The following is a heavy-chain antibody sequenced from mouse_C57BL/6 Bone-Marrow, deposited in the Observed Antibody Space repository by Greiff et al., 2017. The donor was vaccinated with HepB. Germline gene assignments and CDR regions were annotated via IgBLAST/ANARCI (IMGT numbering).Heavy chain of an antibody. J-gene: IGHJ3*01. CDR3: ARDNGNYWFAY. V-gene: IGHV3-6*01. D-gene: IGHD2-1*01. CDR2: ISYDGSN. CDR1: GYSITSGYY. Sequence: DVQLQESGPGLVKPSQSLSLTCSVTGYSITSGYYWNWIRQFPGNKLEWMGYISYDGSNNYNPSLKNRISITRDTSKNQFFLKLNSVTTEDTATYYCARDNGNYWFAYWGQGTLVTVSA.